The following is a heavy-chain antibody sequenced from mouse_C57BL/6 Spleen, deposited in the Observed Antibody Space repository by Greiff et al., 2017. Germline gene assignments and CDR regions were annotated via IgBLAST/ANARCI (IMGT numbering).Heavy chain of an antibody. J-gene: IGHJ1*03. CDR2: IYPRSGNT. Sequence: VQLQESGAELARPGASVKLSCKASGYTFTSYGISWVKQRTGQGLEWIGEIYPRSGNTYYNEKFKGKATLPADKSSSTAYMELSSLTSEDSAVYFCAHYGNWYFDVWGTGTTVTVSS. V-gene: IGHV1-81*01. CDR3: AHYGNWYFDV. CDR1: GYTFTSYG. D-gene: IGHD2-1*01.